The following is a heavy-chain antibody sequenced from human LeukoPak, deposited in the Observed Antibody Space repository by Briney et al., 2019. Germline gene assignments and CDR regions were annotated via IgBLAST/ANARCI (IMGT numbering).Heavy chain of an antibody. CDR3: ARDRESSGWYKGAWFDP. V-gene: IGHV3-66*01. CDR1: GFTVSSNY. CDR2: IYSGGST. J-gene: IGHJ5*02. D-gene: IGHD6-19*01. Sequence: PGGSLRLSCAASGFTVSSNYMGWVRQAPGKGLEWVSFIYSGGSTYYADSVKGRFTISRDNSKNTLYLQMNSLRAEDTAVYYCARDRESSGWYKGAWFDPWGQGTLVTVSS.